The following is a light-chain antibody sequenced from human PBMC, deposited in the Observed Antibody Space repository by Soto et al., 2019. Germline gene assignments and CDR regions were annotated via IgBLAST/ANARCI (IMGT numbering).Light chain of an antibody. J-gene: IGKJ1*01. Sequence: DIQMTQSPSSLSASVGDRVTITCRASQSISSYLNWYQQKPGKAPKLLIYASSSLQSGVPSRFSGSGSRTDFTLTISSLQPEDVATCYCQQSYSTSSTFGHGTKVEIK. CDR3: QQSYSTSST. CDR1: QSISSY. CDR2: ASS. V-gene: IGKV1-39*01.